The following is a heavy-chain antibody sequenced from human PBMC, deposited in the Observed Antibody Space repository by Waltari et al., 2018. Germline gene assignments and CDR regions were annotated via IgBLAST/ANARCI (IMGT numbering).Heavy chain of an antibody. D-gene: IGHD3-10*01. Sequence: EVQLVESGGGLVQPGGSLRLSCAASGFTFSSYWMHWVRQAPGKGLVWVSRINSDGSSTRYADSVKGRFTISRDNAKNTLYLQMNSLRAEDTAVYYCATIWFGESYFDYWGQGTLVTVSS. J-gene: IGHJ4*02. CDR3: ATIWFGESYFDY. V-gene: IGHV3-74*01. CDR1: GFTFSSYW. CDR2: INSDGSST.